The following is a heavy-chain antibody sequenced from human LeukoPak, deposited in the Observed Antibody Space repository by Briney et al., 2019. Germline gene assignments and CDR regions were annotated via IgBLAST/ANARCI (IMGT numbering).Heavy chain of an antibody. J-gene: IGHJ5*02. CDR1: GGTFSSYA. V-gene: IGHV1-69*13. D-gene: IGHD3-3*01. CDR3: ARGRIRFLEWYSSNWFDP. Sequence: SVKVSCKASGGTFSSYAISWVRQAPGQGLEWMGGIIPIFGTANYAQKFQGRVTITADESTSTAYMELSSLRSEDTAVYYCARGRIRFLEWYSSNWFDPWGQGTLVTVSS. CDR2: IIPIFGTA.